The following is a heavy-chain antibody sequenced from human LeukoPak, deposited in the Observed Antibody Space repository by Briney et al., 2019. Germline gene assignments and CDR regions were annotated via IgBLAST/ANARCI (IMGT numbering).Heavy chain of an antibody. CDR1: GVSFSSFQ. Sequence: SETLSLTCTVSGVSFSSFQWSWIRQSPVKGLEWIGSIHMTGRTDYNPSLKSGVTISVAASKSQSSLLVTSVGAADTAMYFCATSYDAKVAPFDLLGQGILVTVSS. CDR2: IHMTGRT. CDR3: ATSYDAKVAPFDL. D-gene: IGHD2-8*01. J-gene: IGHJ4*02. V-gene: IGHV4-4*09.